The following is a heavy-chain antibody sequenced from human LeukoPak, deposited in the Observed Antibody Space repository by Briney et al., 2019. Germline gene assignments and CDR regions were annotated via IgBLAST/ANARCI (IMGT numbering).Heavy chain of an antibody. CDR3: AREGTYHDSSGYYVS. Sequence: GGSLRLSCAASGFTFSNYAMSWVRQAPGKGLEWVSAISGGGGPTYYADSVKGRFTLSRDNSNRTLFLEMSSLRVEDTAVYYCAREGTYHDSSGYYVSWGQGTLVTVSA. J-gene: IGHJ5*02. CDR1: GFTFSNYA. CDR2: ISGGGGPT. V-gene: IGHV3-23*01. D-gene: IGHD3-22*01.